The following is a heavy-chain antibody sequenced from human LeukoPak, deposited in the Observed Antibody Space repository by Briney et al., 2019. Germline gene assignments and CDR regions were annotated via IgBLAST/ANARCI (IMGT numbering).Heavy chain of an antibody. CDR1: GFTFTSYA. V-gene: IGHV3-23*01. CDR3: AKPNSGYTAFHI. J-gene: IGHJ3*02. CDR2: ISSSGGST. D-gene: IGHD3-22*01. Sequence: GGSLRLSCAASGFTFTSYAMSWVRQAPGKGLEWVSAISSSGGSTYYADSAKGRFTISRDNSKNTLYLQMNSLRAEDTAVYYCAKPNSGYTAFHIWGQGTMVTVSS.